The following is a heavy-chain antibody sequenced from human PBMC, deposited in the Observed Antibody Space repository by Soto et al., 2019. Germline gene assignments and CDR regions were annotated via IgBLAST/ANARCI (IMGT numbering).Heavy chain of an antibody. CDR3: ARAEITMVRGVNSNYYYYGMDV. CDR1: GFTFSSYD. CDR2: IGTAGDT. D-gene: IGHD3-10*01. Sequence: GGSLSLSCAASGFTFSSYDMHWVRQATGKGLEWVSAIGTAGDTYYPGSVKGRFTISRENAKNSLYLQMNSLRAGDTAVFYCARAEITMVRGVNSNYYYYGMDVWGQGTTVTVSS. V-gene: IGHV3-13*04. J-gene: IGHJ6*02.